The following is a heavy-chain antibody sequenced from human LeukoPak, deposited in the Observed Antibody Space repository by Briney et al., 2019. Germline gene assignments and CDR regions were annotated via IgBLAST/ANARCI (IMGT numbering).Heavy chain of an antibody. D-gene: IGHD3-10*01. CDR1: GFTFDDYG. CDR2: INWNGGST. Sequence: GGSPRLSCAASGFTFDDYGMSWVRQAPGKGLEWVSGINWNGGSTGYADSVKGRFTISRDNAKNSLYLQMNSLRAEDTAVYYCARDRESLAFDIWGQGTMVTVSS. J-gene: IGHJ3*02. CDR3: ARDRESLAFDI. V-gene: IGHV3-20*04.